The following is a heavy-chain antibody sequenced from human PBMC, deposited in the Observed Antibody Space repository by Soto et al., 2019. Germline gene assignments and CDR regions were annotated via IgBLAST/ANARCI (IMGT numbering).Heavy chain of an antibody. J-gene: IGHJ6*02. V-gene: IGHV1-2*04. D-gene: IGHD2-2*01. CDR1: GYTFTGYY. Sequence: QVQLVQSGAEVKKPGASVKVSCKASGYTFTGYYMHWVRQAPGQGLEWMGWINPNSGGTNYAQKFQGWVTMTRDTSISTAYMELSRLRSDDTAVYYCARGDIVLVPAAMRAYYYYGMDVWGQGTTVTVSS. CDR3: ARGDIVLVPAAMRAYYYYGMDV. CDR2: INPNSGGT.